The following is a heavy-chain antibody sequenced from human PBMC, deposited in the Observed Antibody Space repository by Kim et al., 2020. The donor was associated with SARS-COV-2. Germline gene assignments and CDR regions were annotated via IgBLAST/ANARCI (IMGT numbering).Heavy chain of an antibody. Sequence: GGSLRLSCAASGFTFSSYAMSWVRQAPGKGLEWVSAISGSGGSTYYADSVKGRFTISRDNSKNTLYLQMNSLRAEDTAVYYCAKALYHGLYNWNPPNYFSKADVWGKGTTVTVSS. CDR2: ISGSGGST. CDR1: GFTFSSYA. J-gene: IGHJ6*04. D-gene: IGHD1-20*01. V-gene: IGHV3-23*01. CDR3: AKALYHGLYNWNPPNYFSKADV.